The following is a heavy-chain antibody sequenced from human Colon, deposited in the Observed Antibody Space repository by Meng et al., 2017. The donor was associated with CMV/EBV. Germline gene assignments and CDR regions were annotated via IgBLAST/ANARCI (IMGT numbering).Heavy chain of an antibody. CDR3: ARVGRRMENDY. D-gene: IGHD1-1*01. J-gene: IGHJ4*02. V-gene: IGHV1-2*02. CDR2: VNPNNGGT. CDR1: GYTFTGYY. Sequence: ASVKVSCKASGYTFTGYYINWVRQAPGQGLEWMGGVNPNNGGTKYAQRFQGRVTMTRDTSISTAYLELSRLTSDDTAMYYCARVGRRMENDYWGQGTLVTVSS.